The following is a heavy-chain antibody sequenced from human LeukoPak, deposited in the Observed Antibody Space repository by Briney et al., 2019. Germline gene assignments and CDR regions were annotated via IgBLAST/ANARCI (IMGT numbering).Heavy chain of an antibody. CDR3: ARGEGYYASGSYYIDY. J-gene: IGHJ4*02. Sequence: GGSLRLSCAASGFTFSSYTMNWVRQAPGKGLEWVSSITTSSTYIYYADSVRGPFTISRDNANNSLYLRMSSLRVEDTAVYYCARGEGYYASGSYYIDYWGQGTLVTVSS. CDR2: ITTSSTYI. D-gene: IGHD3-10*01. CDR1: GFTFSSYT. V-gene: IGHV3-21*01.